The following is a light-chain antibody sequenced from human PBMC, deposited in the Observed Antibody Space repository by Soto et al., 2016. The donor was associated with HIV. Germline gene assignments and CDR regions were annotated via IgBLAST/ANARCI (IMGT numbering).Light chain of an antibody. CDR3: LQHISYPPT. CDR2: SAS. CDR1: QDISNS. Sequence: DIQMTQSPSAMSASVGDRVTISCRASQDISNSLAWFQQKPGKVPQRLIFSASSLQSGVPSRFTGSGSGTEFTLTISSLQPEDFATYYCLQHISYPPTFGQGTKLEIK. J-gene: IGKJ2*01. V-gene: IGKV1-17*03.